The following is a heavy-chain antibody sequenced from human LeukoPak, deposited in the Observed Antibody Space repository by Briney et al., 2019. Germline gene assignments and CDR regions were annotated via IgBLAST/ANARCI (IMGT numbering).Heavy chain of an antibody. Sequence: GGSLRLSCAASGFTFSTYAMSWVRQAPGKGLEWVSGVSASGDNTKYGDSGKGRFTISRDNSKNSLYLQMNSLRAEDTGVYYCAKDVPAALFDYWGQGTLVTVSS. D-gene: IGHD2-2*01. CDR3: AKDVPAALFDY. CDR1: GFTFSTYA. J-gene: IGHJ4*02. CDR2: VSASGDNT. V-gene: IGHV3-23*01.